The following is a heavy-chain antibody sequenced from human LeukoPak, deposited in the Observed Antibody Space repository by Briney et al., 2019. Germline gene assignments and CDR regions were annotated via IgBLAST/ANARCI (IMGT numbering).Heavy chain of an antibody. CDR3: ARHSRSVDYGSGSYTWDY. D-gene: IGHD3-10*01. V-gene: IGHV4-39*01. CDR1: GGSISSFIYY. CDR2: HYYSGST. Sequence: PSETLSLTCTVSGGSISSFIYYWGWIPQPPGKGLEWIGTHYYSGSTYYNLSLKRRVTISVDTSRNQFSLRLSSVTAADTAVYYCARHSRSVDYGSGSYTWDYWGQGTLVTVSS. J-gene: IGHJ4*02.